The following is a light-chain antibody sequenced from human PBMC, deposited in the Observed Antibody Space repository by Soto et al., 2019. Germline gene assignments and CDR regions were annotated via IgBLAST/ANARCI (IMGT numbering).Light chain of an antibody. J-gene: IGKJ1*01. CDR2: GAS. CDR3: QQYNNWPQT. CDR1: QSVSSN. Sequence: EIVMTHSPATLSVSPGERATLSCRASQSVSSNLAWYQQKPGQAPRLLIYGASTRATGIPARFSGSGSGTEFTLNISSLQSEDFAVYYCQQYNNWPQTFGQGTKVEIK. V-gene: IGKV3-15*01.